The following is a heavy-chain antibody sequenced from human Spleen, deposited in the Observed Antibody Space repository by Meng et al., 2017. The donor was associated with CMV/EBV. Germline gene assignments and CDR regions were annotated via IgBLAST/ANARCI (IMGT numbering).Heavy chain of an antibody. J-gene: IGHJ4*02. V-gene: IGHV1-2*02. CDR3: ARENDYFDH. Sequence: ASVKVSCKASGYTFTGYYIHWVRQAPGQGLEWMGWIGANSGGTNYAQKFQGRVTMTRDTSISTAYMELSSPRSDDTAVYYCARENDYFDHWGQGTLVTVSS. CDR1: GYTFTGYY. CDR2: IGANSGGT.